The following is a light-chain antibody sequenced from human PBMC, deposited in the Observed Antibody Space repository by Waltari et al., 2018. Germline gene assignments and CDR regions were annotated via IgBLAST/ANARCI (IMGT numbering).Light chain of an antibody. Sequence: DIVMTQSPLSLPVTPGESSSISCRSNQILLHSDGNTYLDWYLQRPGQSPQLLIYWGSNRASGVPDRFSGSGSGTDFTLKISRVEADDVGIYYCMQGLQSPTFGGGTKVEIK. CDR3: MQGLQSPT. V-gene: IGKV2-28*01. J-gene: IGKJ4*01. CDR2: WGS. CDR1: QILLHSDGNTY.